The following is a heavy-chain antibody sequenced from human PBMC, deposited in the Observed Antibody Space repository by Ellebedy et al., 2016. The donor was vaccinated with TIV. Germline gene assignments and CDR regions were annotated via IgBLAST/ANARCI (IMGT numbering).Heavy chain of an antibody. CDR3: AREGDTAMVHGMDV. D-gene: IGHD5-18*01. Sequence: PGGSLRLSCAASGFSVSRNYMSCIRQAPRKGLEWVSYISSSGSTIYYADSVKGRFTISRDNAKNSLYLQMNSLRAEDTAVYYCAREGDTAMVHGMDVWGQGTTVTVSS. CDR1: GFSVSRNY. V-gene: IGHV3-11*01. J-gene: IGHJ6*02. CDR2: ISSSGSTI.